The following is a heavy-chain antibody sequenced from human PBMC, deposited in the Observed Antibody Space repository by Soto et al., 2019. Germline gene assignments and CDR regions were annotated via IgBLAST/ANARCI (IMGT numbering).Heavy chain of an antibody. D-gene: IGHD3-3*01. CDR2: ISGSGGST. CDR1: GFTFSSYA. CDR3: AKDGVTIFGVVITRPYYYYCGMDV. J-gene: IGHJ6*02. V-gene: IGHV3-23*01. Sequence: GGSLRLSCAASGFTFSSYAMSWVRQAPGKGLEWVSAISGSGGSTYYADSVKGRFTISRDNSKNTLYLQMNSLRAEDTAVYYCAKDGVTIFGVVITRPYYYYCGMDVWGQGTTVTVSS.